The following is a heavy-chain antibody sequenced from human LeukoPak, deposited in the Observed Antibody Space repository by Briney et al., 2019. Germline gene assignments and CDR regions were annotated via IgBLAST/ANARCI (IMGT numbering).Heavy chain of an antibody. Sequence: QPGGSLRLSCATSGFTFSKYWMSWVRQAPGKGLEWVANIKQDGSEKYYVDSVKGRFTISRDNAKNSLYLQMNSLRAEDTAVYYCARSMIVTLDWGQGTLVTVSS. V-gene: IGHV3-7*01. CDR1: GFTFSKYW. CDR3: ARSMIVTLD. J-gene: IGHJ4*02. CDR2: IKQDGSEK. D-gene: IGHD3-22*01.